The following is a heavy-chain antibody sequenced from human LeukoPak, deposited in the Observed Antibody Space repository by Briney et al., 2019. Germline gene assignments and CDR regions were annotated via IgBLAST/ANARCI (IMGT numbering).Heavy chain of an antibody. CDR2: ISWNSGSI. V-gene: IGHV3-9*01. J-gene: IGHJ2*01. Sequence: GGSLRLSCAASGFTFDDYAMHWVRQAPGKGLEWVSGISWNSGSIGYADSVKGRFTISRDNAKNSPYLQMNSLRAEDTALYYCAKGYDYGDSNWYFDLWGRGTLVTVSS. CDR3: AKGYDYGDSNWYFDL. D-gene: IGHD4-17*01. CDR1: GFTFDDYA.